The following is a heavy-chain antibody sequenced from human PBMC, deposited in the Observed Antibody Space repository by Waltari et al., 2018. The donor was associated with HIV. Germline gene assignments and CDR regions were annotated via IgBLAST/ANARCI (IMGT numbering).Heavy chain of an antibody. Sequence: QVQLVESGGGVVQPGRSLSRSCAASGFTSNTYAMYWVRQAPGKALECVSIISDDGSNKYYADSVKRRFTISRDRSKNTLCLQMSSLRAEDTAVYDCAGDSSGDYYVGYGMDVWGQGTTVTVSS. V-gene: IGHV3-30*15. CDR3: AGDSSGDYYVGYGMDV. CDR2: ISDDGSNK. D-gene: IGHD3-22*01. J-gene: IGHJ6*02. CDR1: GFTSNTYA.